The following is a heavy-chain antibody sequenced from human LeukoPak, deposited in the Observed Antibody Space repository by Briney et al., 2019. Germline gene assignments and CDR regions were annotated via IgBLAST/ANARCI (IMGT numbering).Heavy chain of an antibody. CDR2: INPNSGAT. D-gene: IGHD3-3*01. CDR1: GYSFTRNY. J-gene: IGHJ5*01. Sequence: ASVKVSCRPSGYSFTRNYLHWMRQAPGQGLEWMGWINPNSGATNFAQTFQGRVTLTADTSIATAYMQLTSLSYDDTAIYYCARGSGSSWFDSWGQGTLVTVSA. CDR3: ARGSGSSWFDS. V-gene: IGHV1-2*02.